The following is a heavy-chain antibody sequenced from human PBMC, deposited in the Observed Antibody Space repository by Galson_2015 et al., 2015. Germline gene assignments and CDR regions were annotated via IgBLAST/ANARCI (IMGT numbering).Heavy chain of an antibody. D-gene: IGHD4-17*01. CDR2: IYPGDSDT. CDR3: ARTTVTPDDAFDI. Sequence: QSGAEVKKPGESLKISCMGSGYSFPSYWIGWVRQMPGKGLEWMGIIYPGDSDTRYSPSFQGQVTISADKSISTAYLQWSSLKASDTAMYYCARTTVTPDDAFDIWGQGTMVTVSS. J-gene: IGHJ3*02. CDR1: GYSFPSYW. V-gene: IGHV5-51*01.